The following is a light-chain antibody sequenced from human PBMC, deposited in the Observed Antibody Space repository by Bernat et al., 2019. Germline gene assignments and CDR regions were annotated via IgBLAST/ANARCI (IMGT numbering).Light chain of an antibody. CDR3: MQSMKLPPT. CDR2: EVS. V-gene: IGKV2D-29*01. Sequence: DIELTQTPLSLPVTPGQPASISCKSSRTLLHSNGKTLLSWYLQRPGQPPRLLIYEVSTRFSGVPDRFSGSGSGTHFTLKISRVEADDVGIYYCMQSMKLPPTFGQGTKVEVK. J-gene: IGKJ1*01. CDR1: RTLLHSNGKTL.